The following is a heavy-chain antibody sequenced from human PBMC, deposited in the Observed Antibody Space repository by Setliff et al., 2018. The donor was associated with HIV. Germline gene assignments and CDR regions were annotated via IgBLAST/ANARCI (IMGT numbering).Heavy chain of an antibody. Sequence: SETLSLTCTVSGASITSSYWTWIRQSLGRGLEYLGYIYYSGDSNYSPSLKSRLSMSLDESTSQFSLRLNSLTAADTAMYYCARFARDPTDWGRGILVTVSS. CDR2: IYYSGDS. J-gene: IGHJ4*02. CDR1: GASITSSY. CDR3: ARFARDPTD. V-gene: IGHV4-59*08.